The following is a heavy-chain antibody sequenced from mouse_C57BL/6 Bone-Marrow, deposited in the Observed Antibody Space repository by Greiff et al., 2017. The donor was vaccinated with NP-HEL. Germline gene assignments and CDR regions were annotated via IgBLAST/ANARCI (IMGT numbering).Heavy chain of an antibody. D-gene: IGHD1-1*01. J-gene: IGHJ4*01. CDR3: ARKIYYYGSSYEGYAMDY. Sequence: VKLEESGPGLVQPSQSLSITCTVSGFSLTSYGVHWVRQSPGKGLEWLGVIWSGGSTDYNAAFISRLSISKDNSKSQVFFKMNSLQADDTAIYYCARKIYYYGSSYEGYAMDYWGQGTSVTVSS. CDR1: GFSLTSYG. V-gene: IGHV2-2*01. CDR2: IWSGGST.